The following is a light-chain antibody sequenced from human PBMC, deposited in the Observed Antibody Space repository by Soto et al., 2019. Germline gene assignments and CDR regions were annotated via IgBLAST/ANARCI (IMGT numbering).Light chain of an antibody. CDR3: SSYTSSSLYV. V-gene: IGLV2-14*01. Sequence: QSVLTQPASVSGSAGQSITGSCTVTIRDVGGYNYVSWYQQHPGKAPKPMIYEVSNRPSGVSNRFSGSKSGNTASLTISGLQAEDEADYYCSSYTSSSLYVFGTGTRSPS. CDR1: IRDVGGYNY. J-gene: IGLJ1*01. CDR2: EVS.